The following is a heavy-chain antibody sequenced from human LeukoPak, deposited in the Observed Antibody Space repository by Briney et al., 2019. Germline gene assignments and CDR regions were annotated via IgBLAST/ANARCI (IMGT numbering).Heavy chain of an antibody. V-gene: IGHV3-23*01. J-gene: IGHJ5*02. D-gene: IGHD4-17*01. Sequence: GGSLRLSCAASGFTLSSYAMSWVRQAPGKGLEWVSGISRSGGSTYYADSVKGRFTISRDNSKNTLYLQMNSLRGEDTAVYYCAKTGSTVTALNWFDPWGQGTRVTVSS. CDR3: AKTGSTVTALNWFDP. CDR1: GFTLSSYA. CDR2: ISRSGGST.